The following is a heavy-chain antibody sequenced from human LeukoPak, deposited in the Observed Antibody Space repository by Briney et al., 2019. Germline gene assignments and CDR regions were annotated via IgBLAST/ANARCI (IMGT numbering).Heavy chain of an antibody. CDR2: IIPIFDTA. J-gene: IGHJ4*02. Sequence: SVKVSCKASGGTFSSYAISWVRQAPGQGLEWMGGIIPIFDTANYAQKFQGRVTVTADESTSTAYMELSSLRSEDTAVYYCAAGAIVVVPATSNPFDYWGQGTLVTVSS. CDR1: GGTFSSYA. D-gene: IGHD2-2*01. V-gene: IGHV1-69*13. CDR3: AAGAIVVVPATSNPFDY.